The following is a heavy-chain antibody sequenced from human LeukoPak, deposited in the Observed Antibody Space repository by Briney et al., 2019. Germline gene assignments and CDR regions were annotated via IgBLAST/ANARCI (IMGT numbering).Heavy chain of an antibody. D-gene: IGHD3-22*01. J-gene: IGHJ4*02. V-gene: IGHV4-59*01. Sequence: PSETLSLTCTVSGGSISSYYWSWIRQPPGKGLEWIGYIYYSGSTNYNPSLKSRVTISVDTSKNQFSLKLSSVTAADTAVYYCARASYYDSSISLELWGQGTLVTVSS. CDR2: IYYSGST. CDR1: GGSISSYY. CDR3: ARASYYDSSISLEL.